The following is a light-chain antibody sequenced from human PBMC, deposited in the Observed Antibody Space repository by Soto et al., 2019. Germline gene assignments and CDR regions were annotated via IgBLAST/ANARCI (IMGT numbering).Light chain of an antibody. Sequence: EIVLTQSAATLSLYPGERATLSCRASQSVSSYLAWYQQKPGQAPRLLIYDASNRATGIPARFSGSGSGTDFTLTISSLEPEDFAVYYCQQRSNWPQWTFGQGTKV. J-gene: IGKJ1*01. CDR2: DAS. CDR3: QQRSNWPQWT. CDR1: QSVSSY. V-gene: IGKV3-11*01.